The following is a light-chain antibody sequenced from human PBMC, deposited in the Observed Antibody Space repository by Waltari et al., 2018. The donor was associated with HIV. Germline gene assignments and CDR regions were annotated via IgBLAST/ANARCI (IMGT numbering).Light chain of an antibody. CDR3: QSFDTGLSGSL. CDR2: SNN. CDR1: NSDIGAGYD. Sequence: QSLLTQPPSVSGAPGQRVTISCTGNNSDIGAGYDVHWYQQFPGTAPRLLIFSNNNRPAGVPDRFSGSKSGVSASLAITGLQAGDEADYYCQSFDTGLSGSLFGGGTRLTVL. J-gene: IGLJ2*01. V-gene: IGLV1-40*01.